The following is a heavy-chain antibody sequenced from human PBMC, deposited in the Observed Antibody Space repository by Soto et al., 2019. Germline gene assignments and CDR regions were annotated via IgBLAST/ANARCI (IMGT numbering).Heavy chain of an antibody. CDR2: ISSVSSII. V-gene: IGHV3-48*02. Sequence: GGSLRLSCAASGFTFNTYSMNWVRQAPGKGLEWLSYISSVSSIIHYADSVKGRFTISRDNAKNSVYLQMNSLRDEDTAVYYCARDIGRGYSGDFDYWGQGTLVTVSS. CDR1: GFTFNTYS. D-gene: IGHD5-12*01. J-gene: IGHJ4*02. CDR3: ARDIGRGYSGDFDY.